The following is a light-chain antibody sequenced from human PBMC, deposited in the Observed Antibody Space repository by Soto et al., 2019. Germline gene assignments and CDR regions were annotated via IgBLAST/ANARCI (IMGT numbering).Light chain of an antibody. Sequence: AIQLTQSPSSLSASVGDRVTITCRASQDIRGALAWYQQTPGKAPKILIYDVSTWQSGVPPRFSGSSSGTDFSLTISSLQPEDFATSFCQQFNSYPITFGQGTRLDIK. CDR2: DVS. CDR3: QQFNSYPIT. J-gene: IGKJ5*01. V-gene: IGKV1-13*02. CDR1: QDIRGA.